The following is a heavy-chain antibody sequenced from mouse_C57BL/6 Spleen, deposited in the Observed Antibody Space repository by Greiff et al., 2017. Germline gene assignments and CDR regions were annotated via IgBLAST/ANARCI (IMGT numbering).Heavy chain of an antibody. CDR2: IDPSDSYT. J-gene: IGHJ2*01. Sequence: VQLQQPGAELVMPGASVKLSCKASGYTFTSYWMHWVKQRPGQGLEWIGEIDPSDSYTNYNQKFKGKSTLTVDKSSSTAYMQLSSLTSEDSAVYYCARYYYGSSYGYWGQGTTLTVSS. CDR3: ARYYYGSSYGY. V-gene: IGHV1-69*01. CDR1: GYTFTSYW. D-gene: IGHD1-1*01.